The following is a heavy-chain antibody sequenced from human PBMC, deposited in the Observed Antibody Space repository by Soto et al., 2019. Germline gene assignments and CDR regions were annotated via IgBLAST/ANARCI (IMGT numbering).Heavy chain of an antibody. J-gene: IGHJ6*02. CDR3: AKDFTPWFGDYFYYYYGMDV. V-gene: IGHV3-30*18. D-gene: IGHD4-17*01. CDR1: GFTFSSYG. Sequence: QVQLVESGGGVVQPGRSLRLSCAAAGFTFSSYGMHWVRQAPGTGLEWVAVMSYDGSKYYADTVKGRFTISRDTSKNTLYLQINSLRPEDTAVYYCAKDFTPWFGDYFYYYYGMDVWGQGTTVTVSS. CDR2: MSYDGSK.